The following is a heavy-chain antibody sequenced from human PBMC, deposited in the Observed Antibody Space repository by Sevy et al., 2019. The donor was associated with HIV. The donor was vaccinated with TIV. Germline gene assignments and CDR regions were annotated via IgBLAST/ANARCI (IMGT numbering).Heavy chain of an antibody. D-gene: IGHD4-17*01. CDR1: GDSISSGDYY. CDR3: ASLTTVTTFDVGWFDP. J-gene: IGHJ5*02. Sequence: SETLSLTCTVSGDSISSGDYYWSWIRQPPGKGLEWIGYMYNSGSTYYNASLKSRVTISVDTSKNQFSLKLNSVTAADTAVYYCASLTTVTTFDVGWFDPWGQGTLVTVSS. CDR2: MYNSGST. V-gene: IGHV4-30-4*01.